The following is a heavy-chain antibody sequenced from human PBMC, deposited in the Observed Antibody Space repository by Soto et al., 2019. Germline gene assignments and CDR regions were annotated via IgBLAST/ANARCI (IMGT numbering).Heavy chain of an antibody. J-gene: IGHJ4*02. CDR3: ARRLSPLDPYYFDY. CDR1: GYSFTTYW. CDR2: VYPGDSDT. Sequence: PGESLKISCKGSGYSFTTYWIAWVLQMPGKGLEWMGIVYPGDSDTRYSPSFQGQVTISADKSISTAYLQWSSLKASDTAMYYCARRLSPLDPYYFDYWGQGTLVTVSS. V-gene: IGHV5-51*01.